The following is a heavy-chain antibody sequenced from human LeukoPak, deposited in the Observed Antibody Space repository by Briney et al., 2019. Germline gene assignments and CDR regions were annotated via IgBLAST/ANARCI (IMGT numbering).Heavy chain of an antibody. V-gene: IGHV3-48*03. D-gene: IGHD4-17*01. CDR2: ISSSGSSI. J-gene: IGHJ3*02. CDR1: GFTFSSYE. Sequence: GGSLRLSCAASGFTFSSYEMNWVRQAPGKGLEWVSYISSSGSSIFYGDSVKGRLTISRDNAKNSLYLQMNSLRAEDTAVYYCARLGNGDYGVDAFDIWGQGTMVTVSS. CDR3: ARLGNGDYGVDAFDI.